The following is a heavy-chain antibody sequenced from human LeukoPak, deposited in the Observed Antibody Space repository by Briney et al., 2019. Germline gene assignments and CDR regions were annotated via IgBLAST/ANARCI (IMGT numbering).Heavy chain of an antibody. V-gene: IGHV3-21*05. Sequence: GPSVSLLRAASGFTFSSYSMNWVRHAAGGCLGWVSFIKTDGSDIHYADSVAGPLSTATAPARHTLCKRMTSLRATGPFVSYINTDGSDKPYADSVKGRFTISKDNARNTLYLKLSSLRAEDSGVYYCARDTFQPWLIDSWGRGTLVTVSS. D-gene: IGHD3-22*01. J-gene: IGHJ4*02. CDR2: IKTDGSDI. CDR1: GFTFSSYS. CDR3: NTDGSDKPYADSVKGRFTISKDNARNTLYLKLSSLRAEDSGVYYCARDTFQPWLIDS.